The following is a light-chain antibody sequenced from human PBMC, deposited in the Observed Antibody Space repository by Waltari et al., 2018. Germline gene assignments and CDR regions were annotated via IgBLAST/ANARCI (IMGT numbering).Light chain of an antibody. CDR3: ASYIGSALEL. Sequence: QSALTQPASVSGSPGQSITISCTGTNSDIGASNYVSWYQQHPGKAPLLIIFDVTFRSAGVFHRFSGSKSGNTASLTISGLQAEDEADYFCASYIGSALELFGGGTRLTVL. V-gene: IGLV2-14*03. CDR1: NSDIGASNY. CDR2: DVT. J-gene: IGLJ3*02.